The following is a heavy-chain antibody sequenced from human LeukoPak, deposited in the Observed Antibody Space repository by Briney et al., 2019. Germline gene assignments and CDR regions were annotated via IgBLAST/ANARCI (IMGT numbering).Heavy chain of an antibody. CDR1: GFTFSSYW. D-gene: IGHD3-9*01. Sequence: WGSLRLSCAASGFTFSSYWMSWVRQAPGKGLEWVANIKQDGSEKYYVDSVKGRFTISRDNAKNSLYLQMNSLRAEDTAVYYCARGSDILTGTAPFDYWGQGTLVTVSS. V-gene: IGHV3-7*03. CDR2: IKQDGSEK. CDR3: ARGSDILTGTAPFDY. J-gene: IGHJ4*02.